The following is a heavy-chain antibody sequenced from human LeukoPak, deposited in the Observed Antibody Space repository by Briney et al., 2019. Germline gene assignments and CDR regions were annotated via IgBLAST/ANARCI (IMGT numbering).Heavy chain of an antibody. V-gene: IGHV5-51*01. CDR2: IYPGDSDT. J-gene: IGHJ6*02. CDR3: ARQGTDDYGDYLYYYYYGMDV. D-gene: IGHD4-17*01. Sequence: PGESLKISCKGSEYSFTSYWIGWVRQMPGKGLEWMGIIYPGDSDTRYSPSFQGQVTISADKSISTAYLQWSSLKASDTAMYYCARQGTDDYGDYLYYYYYGMDVWGQGTTVTVSS. CDR1: EYSFTSYW.